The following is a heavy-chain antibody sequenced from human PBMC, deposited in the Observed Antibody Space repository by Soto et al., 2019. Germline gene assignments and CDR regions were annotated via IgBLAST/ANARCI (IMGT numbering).Heavy chain of an antibody. D-gene: IGHD1-26*01. J-gene: IGHJ3*01. Sequence: EVQLVESGGGLVRPGGSLRLSCAASGFTFSYYWMHWVRQAPGKGLVWVSRIHSDGSSTTYADFVKGRFIISRDNARNTVDLQMKSVRVEETAVYSCARGDRGAFDLWGQGTVVTVSS. V-gene: IGHV3-74*01. CDR2: IHSDGSST. CDR1: GFTFSYYW. CDR3: ARGDRGAFDL.